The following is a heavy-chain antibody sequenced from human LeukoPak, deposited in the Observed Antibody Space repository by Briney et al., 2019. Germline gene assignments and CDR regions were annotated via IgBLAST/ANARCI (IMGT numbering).Heavy chain of an antibody. D-gene: IGHD6-19*01. Sequence: ESGPTLVKPTQTLTLTCTFSGFSLSTSGVGVGWIRQPPGKALEWLALIYWDDDKRYSPSLKSRLTITKDTSKNQVVLTMTNMDPVDTATYYCAHRQFSGVAGHGPLDYWGQGTLVTVSS. J-gene: IGHJ4*02. CDR2: IYWDDDK. CDR1: GFSLSTSGVG. V-gene: IGHV2-5*02. CDR3: AHRQFSGVAGHGPLDY.